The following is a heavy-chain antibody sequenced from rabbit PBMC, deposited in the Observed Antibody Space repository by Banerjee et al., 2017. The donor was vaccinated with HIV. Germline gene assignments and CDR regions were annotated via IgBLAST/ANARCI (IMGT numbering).Heavy chain of an antibody. V-gene: IGHV1S45*01. J-gene: IGHJ4*01. D-gene: IGHD7-1*01. CDR2: IYAGSSGNT. CDR3: VRSYSAGRYLDL. CDR1: GFSFSSNYW. Sequence: QEQLEESGGDLVKPEGSLTLTCTASGFSFSSNYWISWVRQAPGKGLEWIACIYAGSSGNTYYASWAKGRFTISKTSSTTVTLQMTSLTAADTATYFCVRSYSAGRYLDLWGPGTLVTVS.